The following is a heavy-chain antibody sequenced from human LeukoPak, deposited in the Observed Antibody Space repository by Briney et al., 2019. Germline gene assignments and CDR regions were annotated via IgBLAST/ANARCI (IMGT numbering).Heavy chain of an antibody. Sequence: ASVKVSCKASGYTFTGYYMHWVGQAPGQGLEWMAWINPNSGGTNYAQKFQGRVTMTRDTSITTAYLELSSLRSDDTAVYYCAREVDCSSPSCQLDYWGQGTLVTVSS. D-gene: IGHD2-2*01. J-gene: IGHJ4*02. CDR2: INPNSGGT. V-gene: IGHV1-2*02. CDR3: AREVDCSSPSCQLDY. CDR1: GYTFTGYY.